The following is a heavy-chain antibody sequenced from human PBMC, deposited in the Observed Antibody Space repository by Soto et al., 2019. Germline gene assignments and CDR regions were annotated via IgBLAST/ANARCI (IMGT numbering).Heavy chain of an antibody. D-gene: IGHD5-12*01. Sequence: SETLSLTCTVSGGSISSYYWSWIRQPPGKGLEWIGYIYYSGSTNYNPSLKSRVTISVDTSKNQFSLKLSSVTAADTAVYYCARWPGPPYYYYGMDVWGQGTTVTVSS. CDR2: IYYSGST. V-gene: IGHV4-59*12. CDR1: GGSISSYY. CDR3: ARWPGPPYYYYGMDV. J-gene: IGHJ6*02.